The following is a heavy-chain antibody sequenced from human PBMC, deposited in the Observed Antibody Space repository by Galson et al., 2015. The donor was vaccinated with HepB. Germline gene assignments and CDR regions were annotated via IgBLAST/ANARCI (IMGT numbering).Heavy chain of an antibody. V-gene: IGHV2-5*02. J-gene: IGHJ4*02. CDR1: GFSLSTNGVG. CDR3: AHQHIVAPSFFDQ. CDR2: IYWDDDK. D-gene: IGHD2-15*01. Sequence: PALVKPTQTLTLTGTFSGFSLSTNGVGVGWIRQPPGKALEWLAIIYWDDDKRYSPSPKSRLTITTDTSKNQVVLTMTTMDPVDTATYYCAHQHIVAPSFFDQWGQGSLVTVSS.